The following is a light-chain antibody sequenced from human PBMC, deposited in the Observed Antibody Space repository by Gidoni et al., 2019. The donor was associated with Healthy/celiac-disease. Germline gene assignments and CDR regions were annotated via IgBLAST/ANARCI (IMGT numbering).Light chain of an antibody. V-gene: IGLV2-14*03. J-gene: IGLJ7*01. CDR1: SIDVGGYNY. CDR3: SSYTSSSTVAV. CDR2: DVS. Sequence: QSALTQPASVSGSPGQSITISCTVTSIDVGGYNYVSWYQQHPGKAPKLMIYDVSNRPSGVSNRFSGSKSGNTASLTISGLQAEDEADYYCSSYTSSSTVAVFGGGTQLTVL.